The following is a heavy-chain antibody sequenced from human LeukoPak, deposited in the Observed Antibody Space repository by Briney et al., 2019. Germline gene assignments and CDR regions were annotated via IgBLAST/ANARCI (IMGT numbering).Heavy chain of an antibody. CDR1: GFTFSSYG. CDR2: ISYDGSNK. CDR3: AKTDWLSTDWFDP. D-gene: IGHD3-9*01. Sequence: PWGSLRLSCAASGFTFSSYGMHWVRQAPGKGLEWVAVISYDGSNKYYADSVKGRFTISRDNSKNTLYLQMNSLRAEDTAVYYCAKTDWLSTDWFDPWGQGTLVTVSS. J-gene: IGHJ5*02. V-gene: IGHV3-30*18.